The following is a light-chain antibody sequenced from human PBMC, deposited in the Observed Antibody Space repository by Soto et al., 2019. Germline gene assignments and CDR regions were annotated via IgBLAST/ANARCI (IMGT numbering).Light chain of an antibody. J-gene: IGLJ2*01. CDR3: SSSGGSNTVV. Sequence: QSALTQPPSASGSPGQSVTISCTGSSSDVVGYNYVSWYQQHPGKAPKLMIYEVSKRPSGVPDRLSGSKSGNTASLTVSGLQAEDEADYYCSSSGGSNTVVFGGGTKLTV. CDR2: EVS. V-gene: IGLV2-8*01. CDR1: SSDVVGYNY.